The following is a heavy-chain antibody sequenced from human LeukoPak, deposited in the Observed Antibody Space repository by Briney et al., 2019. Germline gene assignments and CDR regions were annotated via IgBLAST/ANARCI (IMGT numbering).Heavy chain of an antibody. CDR1: GYTFTSYA. J-gene: IGHJ4*02. Sequence: ASVKVSCTASGYTFTSYAMNWVRQAPGQGLEWMGWINTNTGNPTYAQGFTGRFVFSLDTSVSTAYLQISSLKAEDTAVYYCAREASLGGYCTNGVCFGDYWGQGTLVTVSS. CDR2: INTNTGNP. D-gene: IGHD2-8*01. CDR3: AREASLGGYCTNGVCFGDY. V-gene: IGHV7-4-1*02.